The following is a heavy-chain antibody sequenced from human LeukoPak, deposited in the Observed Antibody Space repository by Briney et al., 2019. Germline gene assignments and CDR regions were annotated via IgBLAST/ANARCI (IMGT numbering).Heavy chain of an antibody. CDR1: GFTFGDYA. V-gene: IGHV3-49*03. J-gene: IGHJ4*02. Sequence: GRSLRLSCTASGFTFGDYAMSWFRQAPGKGLEWVGFIRSKAYGGTTEYAASVKGRFTISRDDSKSIAYLQMNSLKTEDTAVYYCARHARVIGYTYDSWGQGTLVTVSS. CDR3: ARHARVIGYTYDS. D-gene: IGHD5-18*01. CDR2: IRSKAYGGTT.